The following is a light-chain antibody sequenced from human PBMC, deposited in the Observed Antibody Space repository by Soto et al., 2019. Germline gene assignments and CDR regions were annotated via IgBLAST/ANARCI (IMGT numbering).Light chain of an antibody. CDR3: SSYTSSSTRV. Sequence: QSALTQPASVSGSPGQSITISCTGTSSDVGGYNYVSWYQQHPGKAPKLMIYEVSNRPSGVSNRFSGSKSVNTASLTISGLPAEDEADYYCSSYTSSSTRVFGGGTKVTVL. V-gene: IGLV2-14*01. J-gene: IGLJ3*02. CDR2: EVS. CDR1: SSDVGGYNY.